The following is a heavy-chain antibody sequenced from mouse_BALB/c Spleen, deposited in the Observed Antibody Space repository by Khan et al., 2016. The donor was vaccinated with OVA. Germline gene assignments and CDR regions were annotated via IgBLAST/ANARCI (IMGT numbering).Heavy chain of an antibody. D-gene: IGHD1-1*01. Sequence: LQQSGPGLVKPSQSLSLTCTVTGYSITSDYAWNWIRQFPGNKLEWMGFISYSGNTKYNPSLKSRFSITRDTSKNQFFLQLNSVTTEDTATYYCARVYGGDCDYWGQGTSLTVSS. CDR2: ISYSGNT. CDR1: GYSITSDYA. V-gene: IGHV3-2*02. CDR3: ARVYGGDCDY. J-gene: IGHJ2*02.